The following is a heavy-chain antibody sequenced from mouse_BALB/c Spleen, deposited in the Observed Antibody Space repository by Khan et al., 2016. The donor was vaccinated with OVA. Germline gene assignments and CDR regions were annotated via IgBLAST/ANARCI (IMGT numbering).Heavy chain of an antibody. J-gene: IGHJ4*01. CDR3: ARDGNYMDY. CDR2: IYYKGSI. CDR1: GYSITSGYS. D-gene: IGHD2-1*01. Sequence: VQLKESGPDLVKPSQSLALTCTVTGYSITSGYSWHWIRQFPGNKLEWMGYIYYKGSINYNPSLKSRISITRDTSKNQVFMQLISVTTEDTATYYCARDGNYMDYWGQGTSVTVPS. V-gene: IGHV3-1*02.